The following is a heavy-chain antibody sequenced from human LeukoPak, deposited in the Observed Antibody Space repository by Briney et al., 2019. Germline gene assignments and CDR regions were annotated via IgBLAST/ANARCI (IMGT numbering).Heavy chain of an antibody. Sequence: GGSLRLSCAASGFTVSNNYMSWVRQAPGKGLEWVSVIYGGGSTYYADSVKGRFAISKDNSKNTLYLQMNSLRAEDRAVYYCARVAGITGISGFDPWGQRTVVTVSS. D-gene: IGHD1-20*01. CDR3: ARVAGITGISGFDP. J-gene: IGHJ5*02. V-gene: IGHV3-53*01. CDR1: GFTVSNNY. CDR2: IYGGGST.